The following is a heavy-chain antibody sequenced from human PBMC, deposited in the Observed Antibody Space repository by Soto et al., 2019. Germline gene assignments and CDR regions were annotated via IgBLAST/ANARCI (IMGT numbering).Heavy chain of an antibody. CDR3: ARDLSTGWFETGTGGMDV. CDR2: IYYSGST. Sequence: QVQLQESGPGLVKPSETLSLTCTVSGGSISGYYWSWIRQPPGKGLEWIGYIYYSGSTNYNSSLKSRVTMAVVXXEXQXXLKVSSVTAADTAVYYCARDLSTGWFETGTGGMDVWGQGTTVTVSS. J-gene: IGHJ6*02. CDR1: GGSISGYY. V-gene: IGHV4-59*01. D-gene: IGHD6-19*01.